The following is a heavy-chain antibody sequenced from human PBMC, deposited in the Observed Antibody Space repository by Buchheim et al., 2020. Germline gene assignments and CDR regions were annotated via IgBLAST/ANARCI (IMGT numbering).Heavy chain of an antibody. CDR2: IYYSGST. CDR1: GGSISSSSYY. CDR3: ASDIAAAGSGNRFDP. Sequence: QLQLQESGPGLVKPSETLSLTCTVSGGSISSSSYYWGWIRQPPGKGLEWIGSIYYSGSTYYNPSLKSRVNISVDQSKKQFSLKLSSVTAADTAVYYCASDIAAAGSGNRFDPWGQGTL. J-gene: IGHJ5*02. D-gene: IGHD6-13*01. V-gene: IGHV4-39*01.